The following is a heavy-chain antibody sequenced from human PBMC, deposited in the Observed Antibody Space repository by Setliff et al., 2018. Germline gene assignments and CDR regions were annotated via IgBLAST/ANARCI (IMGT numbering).Heavy chain of an antibody. CDR2: INPNTGGS. J-gene: IGHJ4*02. CDR1: GYTFTEYS. D-gene: IGHD3-22*01. Sequence: EASVKVSCKASGYTFTEYSIHWVRQAPGQGLEWMGWINPNTGGSNYAQKFQGRVTMTTDTSISTAYMEMSRLTSDDTAVYYCAKVNYYDKSAYLPFDYWGQGTQVTSPQ. V-gene: IGHV1-2*02. CDR3: AKVNYYDKSAYLPFDY.